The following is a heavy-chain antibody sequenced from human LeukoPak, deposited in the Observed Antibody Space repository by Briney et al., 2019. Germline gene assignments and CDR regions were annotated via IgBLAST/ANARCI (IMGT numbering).Heavy chain of an antibody. D-gene: IGHD6-13*01. CDR3: ARGPPLTQVAAPTVELYFDY. CDR2: IYYSGST. Sequence: SETLSLACTVSGGSISSYYWSWIRQPPGKGLEWIGYIYYSGSTNYNPSLKSRVTISVDTSKNQFSLKPSSVTAADTAVYYCARGPPLTQVAAPTVELYFDYWGQGTLVTVSS. J-gene: IGHJ4*02. CDR1: GGSISSYY. V-gene: IGHV4-59*01.